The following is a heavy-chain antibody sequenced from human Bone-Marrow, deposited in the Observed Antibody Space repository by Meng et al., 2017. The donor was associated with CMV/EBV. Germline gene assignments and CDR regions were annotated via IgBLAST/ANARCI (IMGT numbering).Heavy chain of an antibody. D-gene: IGHD6-19*01. CDR3: GRGGGVAVTDT. Sequence: QLQLHESGPGLVKPSETLSLTCSVSGDSISSTGSFWNWIRQTPGKGLEWIGSSSYSGSTYYNPSLKSRVTISADTSKNHFSLRLSSVTAADTAVFYCGRGGGVAVTDTWGQGALVTVSS. V-gene: IGHV4-39*07. J-gene: IGHJ5*02. CDR2: SSYSGST. CDR1: GDSISSTGSF.